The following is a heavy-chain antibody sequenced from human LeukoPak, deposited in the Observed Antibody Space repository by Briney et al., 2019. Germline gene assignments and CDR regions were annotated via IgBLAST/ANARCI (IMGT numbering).Heavy chain of an antibody. CDR2: FYYSGST. CDR3: ARLGSGYYDSSGYYEY. D-gene: IGHD3-22*01. CDR1: GGSISSSHYY. V-gene: IGHV4-39*07. J-gene: IGHJ4*02. Sequence: SETLSLTCTVSGGSISSSHYYWGWIRQPPGKGLEWIGSFYYSGSTYHNPSLKSRVTISVDTSKNQFSLKLSSVTAADTAVYYCARLGSGYYDSSGYYEYWGQGTLVTVSS.